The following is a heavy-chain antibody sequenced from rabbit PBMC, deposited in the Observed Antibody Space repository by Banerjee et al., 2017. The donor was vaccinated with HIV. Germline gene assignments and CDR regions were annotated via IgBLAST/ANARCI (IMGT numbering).Heavy chain of an antibody. CDR3: ARESYVGSAGYYPTYYFDL. Sequence: QEQLVESGGGLVQPEGSLTLTCTASGFSFSSSYYMCWVRQAPGKGLEWIACIYIGSSGSNYYANWAKGRFTISKTSSTTVTLQMTSLAAADTATYFCARESYVGSAGYYPTYYFDLWGPGTLVT. J-gene: IGHJ4*01. CDR2: IYIGSSGSN. CDR1: GFSFSSSYY. V-gene: IGHV1S45*01. D-gene: IGHD1-1*01.